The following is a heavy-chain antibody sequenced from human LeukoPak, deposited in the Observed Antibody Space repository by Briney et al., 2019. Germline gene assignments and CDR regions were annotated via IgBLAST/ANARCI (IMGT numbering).Heavy chain of an antibody. J-gene: IGHJ4*02. CDR2: IYYSGST. D-gene: IGHD6-13*01. V-gene: IGHV4-59*01. CDR3: ARAGYSSSWGFDY. CDR1: GGSFSGYY. Sequence: SETLSLTCAVYGGSFSGYYWSWIRQPPGKGLEWIGYIYYSGSTNYNPSLKSRVTISVDTSKNQFSLKLSSVTAADTAVYYCARAGYSSSWGFDYWGQGTLVTVSS.